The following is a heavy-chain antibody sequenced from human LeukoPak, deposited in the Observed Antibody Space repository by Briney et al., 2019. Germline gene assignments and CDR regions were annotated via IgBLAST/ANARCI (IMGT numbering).Heavy chain of an antibody. CDR1: GGSISSSSYY. J-gene: IGHJ3*02. D-gene: IGHD2-15*01. CDR3: ASRVAPTLLDALDI. Sequence: SETLSLTCTVSGGSISSSSYYWGWIRQPPGKGLEWIGSIFYSGSTYYNPSLKSRVTISVDTSKNQFSLKLSSVTAADTAVYYCASRVAPTLLDALDIWGQGTMVTVSS. CDR2: IFYSGST. V-gene: IGHV4-39*07.